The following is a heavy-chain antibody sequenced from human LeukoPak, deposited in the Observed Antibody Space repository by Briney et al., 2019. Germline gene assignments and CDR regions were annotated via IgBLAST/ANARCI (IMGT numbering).Heavy chain of an antibody. CDR1: GFTFSSYW. D-gene: IGHD3-10*01. CDR3: ARGTLGGSGSYYYYYYSMDV. Sequence: PGGSLRLSCAASGFTFSSYWMSWIRQAPGKGLEWVANIKQDGSEKYYVDSVKGRFTISRDNAKNSLYLQMNSLRAEDTAVYYCARGTLGGSGSYYYYYYSMDVWGQGTTVTVSS. CDR2: IKQDGSEK. J-gene: IGHJ6*02. V-gene: IGHV3-7*01.